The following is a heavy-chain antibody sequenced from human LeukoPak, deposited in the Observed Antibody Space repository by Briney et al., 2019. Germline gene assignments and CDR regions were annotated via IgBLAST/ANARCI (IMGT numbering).Heavy chain of an antibody. V-gene: IGHV3-23*01. CDR2: ISGGGS. CDR3: AKGIGYRYGDGIDY. Sequence: PGGSLRLSCAAPGFTLSTYSMTWVRQTPGKGLEWVSVISGGGSYYAASVKGRFTISRDNSKNTLYLQMNSLRVEDTAIYYCAKGIGYRYGDGIDYWGQGTLVTVSS. CDR1: GFTLSTYS. D-gene: IGHD5-18*01. J-gene: IGHJ4*02.